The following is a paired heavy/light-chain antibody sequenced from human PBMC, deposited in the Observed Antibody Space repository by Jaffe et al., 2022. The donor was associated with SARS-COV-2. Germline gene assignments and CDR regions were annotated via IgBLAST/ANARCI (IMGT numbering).Heavy chain of an antibody. CDR3: ARSPYYYGSGSYFDE. Sequence: QVRLQQWGAGLSKPSETLSLTCTVYGGSFSGYYWSWIRQSPGKGLEWIGETNRGGTTNYNPSLKSRATISVDVSKNQFSLKLNSVTAADTAVYYCARSPYYYGSGSYFDEWGQGALVTVSS. J-gene: IGHJ4*02. V-gene: IGHV4-34*01. CDR2: TNRGGTT. D-gene: IGHD3-10*01. CDR1: GGSFSGYY.
Light chain of an antibody. J-gene: IGKJ3*01. CDR2: TAS. CDR1: QSIDNY. CDR3: QQSYSSPFT. V-gene: IGKV1-39*01. Sequence: DIQMTQSPPSLSASEGDRVTITCRASQSIDNYLNWYQQKPGKAPNLLLHTASALQSGVPSRFRGSGSGTDFTLTISSLQPEDFAVYFCQQSYSSPFTFGPGTKVDVK.